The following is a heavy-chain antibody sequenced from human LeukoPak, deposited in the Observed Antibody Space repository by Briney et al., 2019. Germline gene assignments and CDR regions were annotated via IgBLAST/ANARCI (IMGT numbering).Heavy chain of an antibody. D-gene: IGHD5-24*01. J-gene: IGHJ4*02. CDR2: INPRYGST. V-gene: IGHV1-46*01. CDR3: AREEARDGSTRYYFGY. CDR1: GYTFSNYH. Sequence: ASVKVSCKASGYTFSNYHIHWVRQAPGQGIEWMGIINPRYGSTTYAQNFQGRVTMTRDMSTSTVYMELSSLRSEDTAVYYCAREEARDGSTRYYFGYWGQGTLLTVSS.